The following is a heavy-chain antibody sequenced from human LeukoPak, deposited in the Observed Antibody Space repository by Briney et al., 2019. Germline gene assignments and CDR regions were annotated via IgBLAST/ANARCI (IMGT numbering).Heavy chain of an antibody. V-gene: IGHV1-8*03. CDR3: ARDPYYYDSSGYVGFDP. D-gene: IGHD3-22*01. CDR2: MNPNSGNT. CDR1: GYTFTSYD. Sequence: ASVKVSCKASGYTFTSYDINWVRQATGQGLEWMGWMNPNSGNTGYAQKFQGRVTITRNTSISTAYMELSSLRSDDTAVYYCARDPYYYDSSGYVGFDPWGQGTLVTVSS. J-gene: IGHJ5*02.